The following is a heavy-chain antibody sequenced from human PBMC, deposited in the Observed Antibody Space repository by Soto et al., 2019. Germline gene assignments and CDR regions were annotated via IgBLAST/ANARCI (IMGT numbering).Heavy chain of an antibody. Sequence: EVQLVESGGGLIQPGGSLRLSCAASGFSVSDNYMNWVRQAPGKGLQWVSLLYAGGATFYADSVKGRFTISRDSSKNNLYLQMDSLRAEDTAVYYCAGQWANGYADKSDAFYIWGQGTVVSVSS. CDR1: GFSVSDNY. J-gene: IGHJ3*02. V-gene: IGHV3-53*01. CDR2: LYAGGAT. CDR3: AGQWANGYADKSDAFYI. D-gene: IGHD5-12*01.